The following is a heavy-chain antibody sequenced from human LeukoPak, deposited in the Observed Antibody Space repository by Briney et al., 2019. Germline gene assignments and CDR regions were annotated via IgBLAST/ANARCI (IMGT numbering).Heavy chain of an antibody. Sequence: SETLSLTCTVSGGSISSYYWSRIRQTPGKGLEWIGYIYYSGSTNYNPSLKSRVTISVDTSKNQFSLKLSSVTAADTAVYYCASLPYSSGWYYYYGMDVWGQGTTVTVSS. D-gene: IGHD6-19*01. CDR3: ASLPYSSGWYYYYGMDV. CDR1: GGSISSYY. J-gene: IGHJ6*02. V-gene: IGHV4-59*01. CDR2: IYYSGST.